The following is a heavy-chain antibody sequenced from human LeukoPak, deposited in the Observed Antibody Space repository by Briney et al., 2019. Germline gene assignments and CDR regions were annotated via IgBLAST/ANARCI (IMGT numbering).Heavy chain of an antibody. Sequence: GGSLGLSCAASGFTFSSYGMHWVRQAPGKGLEWVAVISYDGSNKYYADSVKGRFTISRDNSKNTLYLQMDSLRAEDTAVYYCAKDLKGARGYFDYWGQGTLVTVSS. D-gene: IGHD1-26*01. J-gene: IGHJ4*02. CDR3: AKDLKGARGYFDY. CDR2: ISYDGSNK. CDR1: GFTFSSYG. V-gene: IGHV3-30*18.